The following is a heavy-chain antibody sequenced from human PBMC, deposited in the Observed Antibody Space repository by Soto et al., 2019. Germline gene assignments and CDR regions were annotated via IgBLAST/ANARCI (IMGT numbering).Heavy chain of an antibody. CDR2: ISVSGGNT. CDR1: GFTFSSFA. D-gene: IGHD3-22*01. Sequence: GSLRLSCAASGFTFSSFAMSWVRQAPGKGLEWVSTISVSGGNTYYADSVEGRFTISRDNSKNTLFLQMNSLRAEDTAVYYCAKAPKEYDTSGSWYYWGQGTQVTVSS. V-gene: IGHV3-23*01. J-gene: IGHJ4*02. CDR3: AKAPKEYDTSGSWYY.